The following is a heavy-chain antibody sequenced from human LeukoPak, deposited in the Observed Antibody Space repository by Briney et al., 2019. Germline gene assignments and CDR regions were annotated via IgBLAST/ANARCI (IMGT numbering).Heavy chain of an antibody. CDR2: IYHTGST. Sequence: SETLSLTCAVYDGSFSNYYGSWIRQPSGKGLEWIGDIYHTGSTTYNPSLKSRVTISVDTSKKQFSLRLSSVTAADTAVYYCARGLGSGVADAFDIWGQGTMVTVSS. V-gene: IGHV4-34*01. D-gene: IGHD3-10*01. CDR1: DGSFSNYY. CDR3: ARGLGSGVADAFDI. J-gene: IGHJ3*02.